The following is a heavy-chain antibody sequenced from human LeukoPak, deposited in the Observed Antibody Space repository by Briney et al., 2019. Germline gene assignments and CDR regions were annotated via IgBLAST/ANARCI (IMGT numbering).Heavy chain of an antibody. CDR3: AREGRKAGKFDY. J-gene: IGHJ4*02. CDR2: IYYSGST. V-gene: IGHV4-59*01. D-gene: IGHD3-10*01. CDR1: GGSISSFY. Sequence: PSETLSLTCTVSGGSISSFYWSWIRQPPGKGLEWIGYIYYSGSTNYNPSLKSRVTISVDTSKNQFSLKLSSVTAADTAVYYCAREGRKAGKFDYWGQGTLVTVSS.